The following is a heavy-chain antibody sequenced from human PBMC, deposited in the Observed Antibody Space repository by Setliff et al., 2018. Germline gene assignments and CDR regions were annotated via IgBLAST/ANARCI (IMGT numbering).Heavy chain of an antibody. CDR1: GYTFTGYF. D-gene: IGHD1-26*01. J-gene: IGHJ6*03. CDR3: AREGGLQGATSYYYFYNYINV. CDR2: INPKSGVT. V-gene: IGHV1-2*02. Sequence: VASVKVSCKTSGYTFTGYFIHWVRQAPRQGLEWLGWINPKSGVTSYAQSFQGRIAMTRDTSINTVYMELNSLTSDDAAVYFCAREGGLQGATSYYYFYNYINVWGKGTKVTV.